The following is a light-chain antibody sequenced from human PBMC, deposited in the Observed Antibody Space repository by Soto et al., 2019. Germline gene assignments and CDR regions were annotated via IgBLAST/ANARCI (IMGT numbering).Light chain of an antibody. CDR3: QAWDNSVV. J-gene: IGLJ2*01. V-gene: IGLV3-1*01. CDR1: KLGSKY. Sequence: SYELTQPPSVSVSPGQTATMTCSGDKLGSKYVCWYQQKPGQSPVLVIYDDRKRPSGIPERFSGSNSGNTATLTISGTQAMDEADYYWQAWDNSVVFGGGTKLTVL. CDR2: DDR.